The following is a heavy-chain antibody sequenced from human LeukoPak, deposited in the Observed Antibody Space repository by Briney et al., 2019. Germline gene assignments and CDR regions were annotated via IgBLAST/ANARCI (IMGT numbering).Heavy chain of an antibody. V-gene: IGHV3-33*01. J-gene: IGHJ5*01. CDR3: ARDGSGLAVRGWFDF. Sequence: GGSLRLSCVASGFTFNKYGVHWVRQAPGKGLEWVAVIWYDGSYEYFADSVKGRLAISRDNDKHTVTLQMNSLRVEDTAVYYCARDGSGLAVRGWFDFWGQGTLVTVSS. CDR1: GFTFNKYG. D-gene: IGHD3-10*01. CDR2: IWYDGSYE.